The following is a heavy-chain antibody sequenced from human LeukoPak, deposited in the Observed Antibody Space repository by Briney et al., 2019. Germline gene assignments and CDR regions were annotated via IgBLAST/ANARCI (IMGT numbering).Heavy chain of an antibody. CDR2: VTGSGTT. V-gene: IGHV3-23*01. Sequence: GGSLRLSCVASGFTFGNYAMSWVRQAPGKGLEWVSVVTGSGTTYYTDSVQGRFTVSRDNAKNTLFLQMSNLGAEDTAIYYCAKDRRYYYGSGSSLDFWGQGTLVIVSS. D-gene: IGHD3-10*01. CDR3: AKDRRYYYGSGSSLDF. J-gene: IGHJ4*02. CDR1: GFTFGNYA.